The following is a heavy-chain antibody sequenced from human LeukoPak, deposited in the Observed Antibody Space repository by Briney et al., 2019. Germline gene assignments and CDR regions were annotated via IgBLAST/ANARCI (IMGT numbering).Heavy chain of an antibody. D-gene: IGHD3-22*01. CDR2: ISSSGSII. V-gene: IGHV3-11*04. J-gene: IGHJ4*02. CDR3: ARVGYDSSGRFDY. CDR1: GFTFSDYY. Sequence: PGGSLRLSCAASGFTFSDYYMTWIRQAPGKGLEWVSYISSSGSIIYYADSVKGRFIISRDNAKNSLYLQTNSLRAEDTAVYFCARVGYDSSGRFDYWGQGTLVTVSS.